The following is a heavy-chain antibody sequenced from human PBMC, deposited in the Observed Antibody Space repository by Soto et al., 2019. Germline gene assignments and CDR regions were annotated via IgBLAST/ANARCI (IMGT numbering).Heavy chain of an antibody. V-gene: IGHV3-23*01. J-gene: IGHJ5*02. CDR2: ISGSGGST. D-gene: IGHD5-12*01. CDR1: GFTFSSYA. CDR3: AKHPNQDRAWWLRLVKWFDP. Sequence: EVQLLESGGGLVQPGGSLRLSCAASGFTFSSYAMSWVRQAPGKGLEWVSAISGSGGSTYYADSVKGRFTISRDNSKNTLYLQMNSLRAEDTAVYYCAKHPNQDRAWWLRLVKWFDPWGQGTLVTVSS.